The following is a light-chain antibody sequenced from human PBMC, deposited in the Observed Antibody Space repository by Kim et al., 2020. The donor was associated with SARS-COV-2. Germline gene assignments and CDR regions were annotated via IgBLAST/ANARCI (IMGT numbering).Light chain of an antibody. J-gene: IGLJ2*01. CDR3: SSYTSSSVV. CDR2: DVS. CDR1: SSDVGGYNY. V-gene: IGLV2-14*01. Sequence: QSALTQPASVSGSPGQSITISCTGTSSDVGGYNYVSWYQQHPGKAPKLMIYDVSKRPSGVSNRFSGSKSGNKASLTISGLQAEDEADYYCSSYTSSSVVFGGGTQLTVL.